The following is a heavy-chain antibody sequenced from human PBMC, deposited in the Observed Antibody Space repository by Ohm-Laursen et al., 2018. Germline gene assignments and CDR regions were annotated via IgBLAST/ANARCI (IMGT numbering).Heavy chain of an antibody. CDR1: GLNFSDYG. CDR3: ATSDYGPLTY. V-gene: IGHV3-33*01. Sequence: SLRLSCAASGLNFSDYGMHWVRQAPGKGLEWPAVIWYDGSKKFHADSVKGRFSVSRDNSKSMLYLQMDSLRAEDTALYFCATSDYGPLTYWGQGTLVTVSS. J-gene: IGHJ1*01. CDR2: IWYDGSKK. D-gene: IGHD4-17*01.